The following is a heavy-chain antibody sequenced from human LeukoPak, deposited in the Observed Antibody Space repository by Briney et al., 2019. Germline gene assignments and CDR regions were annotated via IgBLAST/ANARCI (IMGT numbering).Heavy chain of an antibody. V-gene: IGHV3-48*04. CDR2: ITTGGSSI. Sequence: GGSLRLSCAGSGFTFSAYAMAWVRQVSGKGLECVSHITTGGSSIFYADSVKGRFTISRDNAKNSLYLQMNSLRAEDAAVYYCARVRYDSGWYDYWGQGALVTASS. CDR3: ARVRYDSGWYDY. J-gene: IGHJ4*02. CDR1: GFTFSAYA. D-gene: IGHD6-19*01.